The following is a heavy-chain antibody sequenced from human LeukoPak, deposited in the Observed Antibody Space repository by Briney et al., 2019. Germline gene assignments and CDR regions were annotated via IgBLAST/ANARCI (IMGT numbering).Heavy chain of an antibody. V-gene: IGHV3-30*02. CDR3: ANYDFWSNTAAGFDY. Sequence: PGGSLRLSCAAYGFTFSSYGMRWVRQAPGKGLEWVAFIRYDGSNKYYADSVKGRFTISRDNSKNTLYLQMNSLRAEDTAVYYCANYDFWSNTAAGFDYWGQGTLVTVSS. D-gene: IGHD3-3*01. CDR2: IRYDGSNK. J-gene: IGHJ4*02. CDR1: GFTFSSYG.